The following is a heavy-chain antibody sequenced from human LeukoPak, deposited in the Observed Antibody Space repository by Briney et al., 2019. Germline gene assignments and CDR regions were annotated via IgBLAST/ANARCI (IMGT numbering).Heavy chain of an antibody. J-gene: IGHJ4*02. D-gene: IGHD6-13*01. CDR2: IGWNSGGI. V-gene: IGHV3-9*01. Sequence: GGSLRLSCAASGFTFDDYAMHWVRQAPGKGLEWVSGIGWNSGGIVYADSVKGRFTISRENAKNSLYLQMNSLGAEDTAVYYCVKVTAAGFVDHWGQGTLVTVSS. CDR1: GFTFDDYA. CDR3: VKVTAAGFVDH.